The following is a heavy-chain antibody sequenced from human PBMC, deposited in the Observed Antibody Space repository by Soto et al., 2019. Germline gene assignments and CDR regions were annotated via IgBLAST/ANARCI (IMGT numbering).Heavy chain of an antibody. CDR3: TRLEIAAAGTIQH. CDR2: IRSKANSYAT. J-gene: IGHJ1*01. CDR1: GFTFSGSA. Sequence: GGSLRLSCAASGFTFSGSAMHWVRQASGKGLEWVGRIRSKANSYATAYAASVKGRFTISRDDSKNTAYLQMNSLKTEDTAVYYCTRLEIAAAGTIQHWGQGTLVTVSS. V-gene: IGHV3-73*01. D-gene: IGHD6-13*01.